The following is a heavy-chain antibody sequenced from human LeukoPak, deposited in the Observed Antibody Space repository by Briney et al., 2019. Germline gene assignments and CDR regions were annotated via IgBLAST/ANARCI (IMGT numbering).Heavy chain of an antibody. D-gene: IGHD5-18*01. CDR2: ISHDGSNK. J-gene: IGHJ4*02. CDR3: ARDHGYSYGSLDY. V-gene: IGHV3-30*03. Sequence: GGSLRLSCAASGFTFSGYGMHWVRQAPGKGLEWVAVISHDGSNKYYADSVKGRFTISRDNSKNTLYLQMNSLRAEDTAVYYCARDHGYSYGSLDYWGQGTLVTVSS. CDR1: GFTFSGYG.